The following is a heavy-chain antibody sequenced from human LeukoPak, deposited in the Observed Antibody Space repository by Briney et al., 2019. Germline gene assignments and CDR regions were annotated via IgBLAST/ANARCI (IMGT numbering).Heavy chain of an antibody. CDR1: GFTFSTYA. CDR2: ISGSGSST. Sequence: GGSLRLSCAASGFTFSTYAMSWVRQAPGKGLEWVSAISGSGSSTYYADSVKGRFTISRDNSKNTPYLQMNSLRAEDTALYYCAKLGGYGDYARWGQGTLVTVSS. CDR3: AKLGGYGDYAR. D-gene: IGHD4-17*01. V-gene: IGHV3-23*01. J-gene: IGHJ4*02.